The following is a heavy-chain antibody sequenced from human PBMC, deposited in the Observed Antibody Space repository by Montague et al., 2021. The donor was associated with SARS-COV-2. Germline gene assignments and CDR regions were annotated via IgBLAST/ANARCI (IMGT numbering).Heavy chain of an antibody. V-gene: IGHV4-59*01. D-gene: IGHD2-8*01. Sequence: SETLSLTCTVSGGSISGYYWSWIRQPPGKGLEWIGYIYNSGSTKYNPFLQSRVTLSVDRSKNQVYLKLSSVTPADTAVYYCARLLRSCSNGVCRTYYYYAMAVWGQGTTVTVSS. CDR2: IYNSGST. CDR3: ARLLRSCSNGVCRTYYYYAMAV. CDR1: GGSISGYY. J-gene: IGHJ6*02.